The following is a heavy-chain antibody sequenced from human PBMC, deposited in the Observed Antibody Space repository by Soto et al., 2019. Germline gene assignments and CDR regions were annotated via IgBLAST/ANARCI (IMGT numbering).Heavy chain of an antibody. V-gene: IGHV3-33*01. CDR3: ARDPLYDYWSGYYWGDYYYLDV. Sequence: QVQLVEAGGGVVQPGRSLRLSCAASGFTFSSYAMHWVRQAPGKGLEWVAVIWYDGSNKYYADSVKGRFTISRDNSKNTLYLQMNRLRAEDTAVYYCARDPLYDYWSGYYWGDYYYLDVWGKGTTVTVSS. D-gene: IGHD3-3*01. CDR2: IWYDGSNK. CDR1: GFTFSSYA. J-gene: IGHJ6*03.